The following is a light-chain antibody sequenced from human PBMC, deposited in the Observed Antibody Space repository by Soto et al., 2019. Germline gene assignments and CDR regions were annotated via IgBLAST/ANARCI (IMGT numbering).Light chain of an antibody. Sequence: DVVMTQSPLSLPVTLGQPASISCRSSQSLIHSDGNTYLNWFQQRPGQSPRRLIYKVSDRDSGVPDRVSGSGSGTDCTLKISRVEAEDVGVYYCMQRTLWPWTFGQGTEVEIK. J-gene: IGKJ1*01. CDR1: QSLIHSDGNTY. CDR2: KVS. V-gene: IGKV2-30*02. CDR3: MQRTLWPWT.